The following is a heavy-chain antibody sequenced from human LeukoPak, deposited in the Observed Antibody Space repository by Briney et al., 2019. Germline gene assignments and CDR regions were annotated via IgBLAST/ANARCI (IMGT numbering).Heavy chain of an antibody. CDR3: ARKLFGGGYYYDY. V-gene: IGHV3-48*01. J-gene: IGHJ4*02. Sequence: GGSLRLSCAASGFTFSTYNMNWVRQAPGKGLECISYISTSSTTIYYADSVKGRFTISRDNSENMLYLQMNSLRAEDTAIYYCARKLFGGGYYYDYWGQGTLVTVSS. D-gene: IGHD3-22*01. CDR1: GFTFSTYN. CDR2: ISTSSTTI.